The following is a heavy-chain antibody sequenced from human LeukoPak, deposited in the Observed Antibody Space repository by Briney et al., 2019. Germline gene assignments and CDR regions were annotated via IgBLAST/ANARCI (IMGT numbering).Heavy chain of an antibody. CDR2: ISGSGGST. V-gene: IGHV3-23*01. J-gene: IGHJ4*02. CDR1: GFTFSSYA. Sequence: GGSLRLSCAASGFTFSSYAMSWVRQAPGKGLEWVSSISGSGGSTYYEDSVKGRFTISRDDSKNTLYLQMNSLRAEDSAVYYCAKMKYQWLVRIYFDHWGQGTLVTVSS. CDR3: AKMKYQWLVRIYFDH. D-gene: IGHD6-19*01.